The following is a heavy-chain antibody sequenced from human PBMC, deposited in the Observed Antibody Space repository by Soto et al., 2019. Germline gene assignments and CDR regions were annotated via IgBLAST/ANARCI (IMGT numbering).Heavy chain of an antibody. V-gene: IGHV1-69*02. J-gene: IGHJ4*02. CDR1: GGTFSSYT. D-gene: IGHD6-19*01. CDR3: APKLADSSGWTGGFDY. Sequence: QVQLVQSGAEVKKPGSSVKVSCKASGGTFSSYTISWVRQAPGQGLEWMGRIIPILGIANYAQKFQGRVTITADKSTSTAYMDLSSLRSEDTAVYYCAPKLADSSGWTGGFDYWGQGTLVTVSS. CDR2: IIPILGIA.